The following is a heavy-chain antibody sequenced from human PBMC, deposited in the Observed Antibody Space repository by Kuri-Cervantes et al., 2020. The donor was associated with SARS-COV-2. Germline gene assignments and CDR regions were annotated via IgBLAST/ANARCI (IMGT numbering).Heavy chain of an antibody. Sequence: GESLKISCAASGFTFSNAWMSWVRQAPGKGLEWVGRIKSKTDGGTTDYAAPVKGRFTISRGDSKNTLYLQMNSLKTEDTAVYYCTTHLRFLEWFLDYWGQGTLVTVSS. J-gene: IGHJ4*02. CDR3: TTHLRFLEWFLDY. CDR1: GFTFSNAW. V-gene: IGHV3-15*01. CDR2: IKSKTDGGTT. D-gene: IGHD3-3*01.